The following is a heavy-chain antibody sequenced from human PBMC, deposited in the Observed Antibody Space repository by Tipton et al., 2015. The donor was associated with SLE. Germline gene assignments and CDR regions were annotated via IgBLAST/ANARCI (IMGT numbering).Heavy chain of an antibody. CDR3: AIGYCSDGVCYGFGFFDY. D-gene: IGHD2-8*01. Sequence: LRFSCTASGFAVSINYISWVRQAPGKGLEWIGVLYYSGYTYYNPSLKGPVTLSIDTSKNQFSLKMRSVTAADTAVYFCAIGYCSDGVCYGFGFFDYWSQGNLVTVST. CDR1: GFAVSINY. V-gene: IGHV4-59*02. J-gene: IGHJ4*02. CDR2: LYYSGYT.